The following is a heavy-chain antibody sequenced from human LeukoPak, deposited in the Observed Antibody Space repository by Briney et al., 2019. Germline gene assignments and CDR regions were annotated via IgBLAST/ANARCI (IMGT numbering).Heavy chain of an antibody. Sequence: GGSLRLSCAASGFTFSSSEMNWVRQAPGKGLEWVSIISSSGSTIHYADSMKGRFTISRDNAKNSLYLQMNSLRAEDTAVYYCARDYSITGTNGAFDIWGQGTMVTVSS. D-gene: IGHD1-20*01. V-gene: IGHV3-48*03. CDR2: ISSSGSTI. J-gene: IGHJ3*02. CDR1: GFTFSSSE. CDR3: ARDYSITGTNGAFDI.